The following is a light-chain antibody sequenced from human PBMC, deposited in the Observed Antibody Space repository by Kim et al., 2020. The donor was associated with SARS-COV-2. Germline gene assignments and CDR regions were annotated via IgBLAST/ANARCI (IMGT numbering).Light chain of an antibody. CDR3: QQYGSSPLST. Sequence: PGESATLSCRASQSVSSSYLAWYQQKPGQAPRLLIYGASSRATGIPDRFSGSGSGTDFTLTISRLEPEDFAVYYCQQYGSSPLSTFGQGTKVDIK. J-gene: IGKJ1*01. V-gene: IGKV3-20*01. CDR2: GAS. CDR1: QSVSSSY.